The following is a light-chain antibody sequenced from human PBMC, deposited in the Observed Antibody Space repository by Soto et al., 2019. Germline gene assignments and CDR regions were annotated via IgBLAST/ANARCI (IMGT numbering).Light chain of an antibody. J-gene: IGLJ2*01. V-gene: IGLV2-14*01. CDR1: SSDVGYYDY. CDR3: ASYTRSTTVV. CDR2: EVS. Sequence: QPVLTQPASVSGSPGQSISISCTGASSDVGYYDYVSWYQQHPGKAPKFIIYEVSYRPSGVPNRFSGSKSGNTASLTISGLQAEDEADYYCASYTRSTTVVFGGGTKLTVL.